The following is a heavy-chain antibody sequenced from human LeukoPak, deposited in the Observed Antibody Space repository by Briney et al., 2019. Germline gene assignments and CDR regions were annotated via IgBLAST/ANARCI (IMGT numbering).Heavy chain of an antibody. Sequence: SVKVSCKASGGTFSSYAISWVRQAPGQGLEWMGGIIPIFGTANYAQKFQGRVTITADESTSTAYMELSSLRSEDTAVYYCARDRVYSGSYLGAFDIWGQGTMVTVPS. CDR2: IIPIFGTA. CDR1: GGTFSSYA. D-gene: IGHD1-26*01. V-gene: IGHV1-69*13. J-gene: IGHJ3*02. CDR3: ARDRVYSGSYLGAFDI.